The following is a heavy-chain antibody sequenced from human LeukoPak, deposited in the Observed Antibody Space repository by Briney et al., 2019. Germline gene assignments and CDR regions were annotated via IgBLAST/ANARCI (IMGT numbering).Heavy chain of an antibody. J-gene: IGHJ3*02. CDR1: GFTFSSYS. D-gene: IGHD4-23*01. V-gene: IGHV3-21*01. Sequence: GGSLRLSCAASGFTFSSYSMNWVRQAPGKGLEWVSSISSSSSYIYYADSVKGRFTISRDNAKNSPYLQMNSLRAEDTAVYYCASLITDYGGNSGAFDIWGQGTMVTVSS. CDR2: ISSSSSYI. CDR3: ASLITDYGGNSGAFDI.